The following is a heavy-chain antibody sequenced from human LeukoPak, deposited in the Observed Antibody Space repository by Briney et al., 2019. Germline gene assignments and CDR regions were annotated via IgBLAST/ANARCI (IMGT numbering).Heavy chain of an antibody. V-gene: IGHV4-39*07. CDR2: IYYSGST. J-gene: IGHJ6*03. CDR1: GGSISSSSYY. D-gene: IGHD6-6*01. Sequence: SETLSLTCTVSGGSISSSSYYWGWIRQPPGKGLEWIGSIYYSGSTYYNPSLKSRVTVSVDTSKNQFSLKLSSVTAADTAVYYCARGIAARYYYYYYMDVWGKGTTVTVSS. CDR3: ARGIAARYYYYYYMDV.